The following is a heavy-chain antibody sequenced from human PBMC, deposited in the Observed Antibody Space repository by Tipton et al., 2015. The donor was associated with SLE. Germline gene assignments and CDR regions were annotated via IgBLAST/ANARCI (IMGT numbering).Heavy chain of an antibody. J-gene: IGHJ3*02. CDR3: ARGRGRAVANAFDI. Sequence: QLVQSGAEVKKPGSSMKVSCKASGGTFSTYVISWVRQAPGQGLEWMGRIIPMFGTPNYAQKFQGRVTITADESTSTAYMELSSLRSEDTAVYYCARGRGRAVANAFDIWGQGTMVTVSS. CDR1: GGTFSTYV. V-gene: IGHV1-69*18. CDR2: IIPMFGTP.